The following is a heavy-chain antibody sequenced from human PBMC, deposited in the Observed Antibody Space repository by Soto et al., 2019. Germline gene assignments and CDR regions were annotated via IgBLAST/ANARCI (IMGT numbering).Heavy chain of an antibody. CDR1: GGSISSYY. D-gene: IGHD3-3*01. J-gene: IGHJ4*02. V-gene: IGHV4-59*08. CDR2: IYYSGST. CDR3: ARSYDFWSGYYFFDY. Sequence: TLSLTCTVSGGSISSYYWSWIRQPPGKGLEWIGYIYYSGSTNYNPSLKSRVTISVDTSKNQFSLKLSSVTAADTAVYYCARSYDFWSGYYFFDYWGQGTLVTVSS.